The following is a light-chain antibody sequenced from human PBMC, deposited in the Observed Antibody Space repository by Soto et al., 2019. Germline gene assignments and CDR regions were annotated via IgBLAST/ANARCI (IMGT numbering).Light chain of an antibody. V-gene: IGKV1-27*01. CDR3: QNYNRAPWT. CDR1: QDISNY. J-gene: IGKJ1*01. CDR2: GAF. Sequence: DIQMTQSPSSLSASVGDRVTITCRASQDISNYLAWYQQKPGKVHKLLIYGAFTLQSGAPSRFSGSGSGTDFTLTISSLQTEDVATYYCQNYNRAPWTFGQGTKVESK.